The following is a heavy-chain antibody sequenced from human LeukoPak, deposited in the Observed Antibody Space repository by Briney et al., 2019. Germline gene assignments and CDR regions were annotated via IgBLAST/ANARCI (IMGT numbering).Heavy chain of an antibody. CDR3: ARPAIHSSVYYSCFDN. D-gene: IGHD3-22*01. Sequence: SETLSLTCAVYGGSFSGYYWSWIRQPPGKGLEWIGEINHSGSTNYNPSLKSRVTISVDTSKNQFSLKLSSVTAADTAVYYCARPAIHSSVYYSCFDNWGQETLVTVS. J-gene: IGHJ4*02. CDR2: INHSGST. V-gene: IGHV4-34*01. CDR1: GGSFSGYY.